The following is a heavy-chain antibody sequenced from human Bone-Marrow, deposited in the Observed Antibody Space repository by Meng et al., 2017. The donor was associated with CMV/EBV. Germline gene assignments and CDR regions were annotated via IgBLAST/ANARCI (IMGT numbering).Heavy chain of an antibody. CDR3: ARDGIAVAGTHYYGMDV. D-gene: IGHD6-19*01. J-gene: IGHJ6*02. CDR2: MNPNSGNT. V-gene: IGHV1-8*02. Sequence: ASVKVSCKASGYTFTSYDINWVRQATGQGLEWMGWMNPNSGNTAYAQKFQGRVTMTRDTSTSTVYMELSSLRSEDTAVYYCARDGIAVAGTHYYGMDVWGQGTTVTVSS. CDR1: GYTFTSYD.